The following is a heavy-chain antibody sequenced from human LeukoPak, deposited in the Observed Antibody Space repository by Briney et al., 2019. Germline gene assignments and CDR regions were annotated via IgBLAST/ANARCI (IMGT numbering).Heavy chain of an antibody. CDR3: TRYRLSFFDY. Sequence: SGPALVKPTQTLTLTCTFSGFSLSTSGMCVSWIRQPPGKALEWLARIDWDDERHYSTSLKTSLTISKDTSKNQVVLTMTNVDPVDTATYYCTRYRLSFFDYWGQGTLVTVSS. J-gene: IGHJ4*02. D-gene: IGHD4-11*01. CDR1: GFSLSTSGMC. CDR2: IDWDDER. V-gene: IGHV2-70*11.